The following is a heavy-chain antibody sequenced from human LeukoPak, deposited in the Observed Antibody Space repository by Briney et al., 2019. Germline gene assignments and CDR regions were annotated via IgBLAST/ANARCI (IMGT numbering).Heavy chain of an antibody. J-gene: IGHJ4*02. CDR2: ISAYDGNT. CDR1: GYTFTGYH. V-gene: IGHV1-18*04. CDR3: ARDFYYDSSGYCPLGY. Sequence: ASVKVSCKASGYTFTGYHMHWVRQAPGQGLEWMGRISAYDGNTNYAQKFQGRVTMTTDTSTNTGYMELRSLRSDDTAVYYCARDFYYDSSGYCPLGYWGQGTLVTVSS. D-gene: IGHD3-22*01.